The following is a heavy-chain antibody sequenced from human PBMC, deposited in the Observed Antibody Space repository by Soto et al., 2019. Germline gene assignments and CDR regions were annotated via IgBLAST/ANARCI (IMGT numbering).Heavy chain of an antibody. CDR2: ISGSGGST. CDR3: ANWYSSNWFDP. J-gene: IGHJ5*02. V-gene: IGHV3-23*01. CDR1: GFTFSSYA. D-gene: IGHD6-13*01. Sequence: PRLSCAASGFTFSSYAMSWVRQAPGKGLEWVSAISGSGGSTYYADSVKGRFTISRDNSKNTLYLQMNSLRAEDTAVYYCANWYSSNWFDPWGQGTLVTVSS.